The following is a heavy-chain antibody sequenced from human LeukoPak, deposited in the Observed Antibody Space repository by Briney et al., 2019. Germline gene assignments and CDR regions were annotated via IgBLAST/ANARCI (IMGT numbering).Heavy chain of an antibody. D-gene: IGHD3-9*01. Sequence: SETLSLTCTVSGDSISGNYWNWIRQPPGKGLEWIGYISYSGSTNNNPSLKSRVTMSVDTSKNQFSLRLTSVTAADTAVYYCARAVRYFHWLRSQYTPNWFDPWGQGTLVTVSS. CDR2: ISYSGST. CDR1: GDSISGNY. CDR3: ARAVRYFHWLRSQYTPNWFDP. J-gene: IGHJ5*01. V-gene: IGHV4-59*01.